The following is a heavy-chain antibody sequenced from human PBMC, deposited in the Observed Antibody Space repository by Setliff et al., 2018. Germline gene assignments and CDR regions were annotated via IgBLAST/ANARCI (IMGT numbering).Heavy chain of an antibody. CDR3: ARLVETSTWENWFDP. D-gene: IGHD1-26*01. CDR1: GGSISSDN. V-gene: IGHV4-59*08. J-gene: IGHJ5*02. Sequence: SETLSLTCTVSGGSISSDNWTWIRQSPGNGLEWSGNIYDSGSINYNPSLKSRVTPSVDTSKNQFSLKLSTSTAADTDAYYGARLVETSTWENWFDPWGQGTRVTVSS. CDR2: IYDSGSI.